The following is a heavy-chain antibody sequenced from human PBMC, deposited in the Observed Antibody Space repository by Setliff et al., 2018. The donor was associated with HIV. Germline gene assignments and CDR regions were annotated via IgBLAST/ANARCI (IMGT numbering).Heavy chain of an antibody. CDR3: ARGRYSGSYFLLDS. CDR1: GYTFTGYY. J-gene: IGHJ4*02. CDR2: INPNSGGT. D-gene: IGHD1-26*01. V-gene: IGHV1-2*02. Sequence: ASVKVSCKASGYTFTGYYMHWVRQAPGQGLEWMGWINPNSGGTNYAQMFQGRVTMTRDTSITTAYMEVSRLTSDDTAVYYCARGRYSGSYFLLDSWGQGTQVTVSS.